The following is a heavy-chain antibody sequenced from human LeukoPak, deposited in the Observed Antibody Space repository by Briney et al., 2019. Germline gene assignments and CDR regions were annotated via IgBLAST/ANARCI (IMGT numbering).Heavy chain of an antibody. Sequence: GGSLRLSCAASGFTFSSYSMNWIRQAPGKGLEWVSYISNTADFIAYADSVKGRFTISRDNAKNSLYLQMNSLRAEDAAAYYCVRARGAGPGAHFDYWGQGTLVTVSS. CDR3: VRARGAGPGAHFDY. V-gene: IGHV3-21*05. CDR1: GFTFSSYS. D-gene: IGHD3-10*01. CDR2: ISNTADFI. J-gene: IGHJ4*02.